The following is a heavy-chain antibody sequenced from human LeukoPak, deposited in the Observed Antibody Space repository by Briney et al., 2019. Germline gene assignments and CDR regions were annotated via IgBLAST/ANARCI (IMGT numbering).Heavy chain of an antibody. Sequence: GRSLRLSCAASGFTFSSYAMHWVRQAPGKGLEWVAVISYDGSNKHYADSVKGRFTISRDNSKNTLYLQMNSLRAEDTAVYYCARDLRDDVLLWFGEFDYWGQGTLVTVSS. CDR1: GFTFSSYA. CDR3: ARDLRDDVLLWFGEFDY. CDR2: ISYDGSNK. J-gene: IGHJ4*02. V-gene: IGHV3-30-3*01. D-gene: IGHD3-10*01.